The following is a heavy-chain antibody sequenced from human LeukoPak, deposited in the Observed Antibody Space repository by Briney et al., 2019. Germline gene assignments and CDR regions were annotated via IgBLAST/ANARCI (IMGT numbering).Heavy chain of an antibody. CDR2: VNWNGGST. V-gene: IGHV3-20*04. D-gene: IGHD3-22*01. CDR1: GFTFDDYG. J-gene: IGHJ4*02. Sequence: GGSLRLSCAASGFTFDDYGMSWVRQAPGKGLEWVSGVNWNGGSTGYADSVKGRFTISRDNAKNSLYLQMSNLRAEDTAVYFCARDPDDSSGYYSYYFDYWGQGALVTVSS. CDR3: ARDPDDSSGYYSYYFDY.